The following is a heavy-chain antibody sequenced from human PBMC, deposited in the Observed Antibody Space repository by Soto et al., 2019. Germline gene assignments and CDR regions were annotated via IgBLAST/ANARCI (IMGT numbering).Heavy chain of an antibody. D-gene: IGHD3-3*01. CDR3: AKATXXGVGPHYFYYYGMD. CDR1: GFTFSSYA. J-gene: IGHJ6*01. Sequence: EVQLLESGGGLVQPGGSLRLSCAGSGFTFSSYAMSWVRQAPGKGLEWVSTVTGSGDTTYYADSVKGRFTISGDSSKSTLYLQMDGLRGEDTAVYYCAKATXXGVGPHYFYYYGMD. V-gene: IGHV3-23*01. CDR2: VTGSGDTT.